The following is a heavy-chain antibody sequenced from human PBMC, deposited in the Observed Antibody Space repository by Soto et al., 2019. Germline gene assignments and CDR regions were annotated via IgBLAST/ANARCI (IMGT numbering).Heavy chain of an antibody. Sequence: PSETLSLTCTFSCGSIISYYWSWIRQPPGKGLEWIGYIYYSGSTNYNPSLKSRVTISVDTSKNQFSLKLSSVTAADTAVYYCARWTSNWFDPWGQGTLVTVSS. CDR2: IYYSGST. J-gene: IGHJ5*02. CDR1: CGSIISYY. D-gene: IGHD4-17*01. CDR3: ARWTSNWFDP. V-gene: IGHV4-59*01.